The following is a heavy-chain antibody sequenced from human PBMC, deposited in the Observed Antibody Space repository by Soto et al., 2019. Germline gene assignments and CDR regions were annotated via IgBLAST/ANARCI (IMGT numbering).Heavy chain of an antibody. Sequence: PGETLKISCKGSGYNFAVYWIAWVRQMPAKGLELMGIMYPSDSDTRYRPSFLGQVTISADKSITSAYLQWSSPRAADTDMYYCARGGGPTSTFDYWGHGTPVTVSS. J-gene: IGHJ4*01. CDR1: GYNFAVYW. D-gene: IGHD3-3*02. V-gene: IGHV5-51*01. CDR2: MYPSDSDT. CDR3: ARGGGPTSTFDY.